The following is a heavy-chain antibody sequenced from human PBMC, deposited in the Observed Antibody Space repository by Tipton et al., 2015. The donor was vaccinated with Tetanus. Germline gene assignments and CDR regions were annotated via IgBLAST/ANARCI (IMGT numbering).Heavy chain of an antibody. D-gene: IGHD6-25*01. V-gene: IGHV3-11*01. CDR1: GISFSDSF. CDR3: VSGSALDY. J-gene: IGHJ4*02. Sequence: SLRLSCAASGISFSDSFMSWIRQAPGKGLEWVSYISGSGNTVYVADSMKGRMTVSRDNAKSSQYLQMNSLRAEDTAVYYCVSGSALDYWGQGTLITVSS. CDR2: ISGSGNTV.